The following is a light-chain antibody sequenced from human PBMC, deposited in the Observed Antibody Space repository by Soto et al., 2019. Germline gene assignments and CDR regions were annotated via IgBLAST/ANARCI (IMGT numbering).Light chain of an antibody. Sequence: EIVLTQSPATLSLSPGERATLSCRASQSVSSYLAWYQQKPGQAPRLLIYDASNRATGIPARFSGSGSGTDFHLTISSLEPEDFAVYYCQQRSNWPPTWTFGQGTKVEIK. CDR3: QQRSNWPPTWT. CDR1: QSVSSY. V-gene: IGKV3-11*01. CDR2: DAS. J-gene: IGKJ1*01.